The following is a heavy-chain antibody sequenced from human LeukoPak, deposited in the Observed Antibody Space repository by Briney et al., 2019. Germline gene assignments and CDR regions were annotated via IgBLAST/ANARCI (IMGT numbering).Heavy chain of an antibody. CDR1: GGSIRSYY. D-gene: IGHD1-26*01. CDR2: IYYSGNT. Sequence: SETLSLTCTVSGGSIRSYYWSWIRQPPGKGLEWIGYIYYSGNTNYNPSLKSRVTISVDTSKNQNSLKLSSVTAADTAVYYCARHKWELDAFDIWGQGTRVTVSS. V-gene: IGHV4-59*08. J-gene: IGHJ3*02. CDR3: ARHKWELDAFDI.